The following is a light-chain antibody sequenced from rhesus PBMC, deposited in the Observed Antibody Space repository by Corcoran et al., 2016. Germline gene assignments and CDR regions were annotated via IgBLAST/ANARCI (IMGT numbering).Light chain of an antibody. CDR3: QKYSSSPHS. V-gene: IGKV3-53*01. J-gene: IGKJ2*01. CDR1: QSVSSF. CDR2: GAS. Sequence: QVILTQSPASLSLSPGERATLSCRASQSVSSFLAWYQQKPGQAPRLLIYGASYRATGIPDRLSGSGSGTEFTLTISSLEPEDFAVYFCQKYSSSPHSFGQGTKVEIK.